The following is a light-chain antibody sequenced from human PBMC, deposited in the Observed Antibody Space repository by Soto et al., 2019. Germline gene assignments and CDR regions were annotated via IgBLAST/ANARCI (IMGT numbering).Light chain of an antibody. CDR3: KQRNNRPPYT. J-gene: IGKJ2*01. CDR1: QSVSSY. V-gene: IGKV3-11*01. CDR2: DAS. Sequence: EIVLTQSPATLSLSPGERATLSCRASQSVSSYLAWYQQKPGQAPRLLIYDASNRATGIPARFSGSGSGTDFYHTISSLQPQDFSVYYCKQRNNRPPYTFGQGTNLEIK.